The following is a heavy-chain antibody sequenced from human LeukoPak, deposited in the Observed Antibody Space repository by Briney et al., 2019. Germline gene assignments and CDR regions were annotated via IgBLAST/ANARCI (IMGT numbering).Heavy chain of an antibody. CDR2: ISSSSGYI. CDR3: ARGWRKAAAGTTGY. V-gene: IGHV3-21*04. J-gene: IGHJ4*02. Sequence: GGSLRLSCAASGFTFSSYSMHWVRQAPGKGLEWVSFISSSSGYIYYADSVKGRFTISRDNAKNSLYLQMNSLRSEDTAVYYCARGWRKAAAGTTGYWGQGTLVTVSS. D-gene: IGHD6-13*01. CDR1: GFTFSSYS.